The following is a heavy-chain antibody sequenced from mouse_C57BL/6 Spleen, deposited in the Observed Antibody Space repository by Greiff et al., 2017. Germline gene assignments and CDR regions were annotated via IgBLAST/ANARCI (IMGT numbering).Heavy chain of an antibody. D-gene: IGHD2-4*01. CDR1: GYTFTDYN. V-gene: IGHV1-18*01. J-gene: IGHJ2*01. CDR3: ARHDYDEEGFDY. Sequence: VHVKQSGPELVKPGASVKIPCKASGYTFTDYNMDWVKQSHGKSLEWIGDINPNNGGTIYNQKFKGKATLTVDKSSSTAYMELRSLTSEDTAVYYCARHDYDEEGFDYWGQGTTLTVSS. CDR2: INPNNGGT.